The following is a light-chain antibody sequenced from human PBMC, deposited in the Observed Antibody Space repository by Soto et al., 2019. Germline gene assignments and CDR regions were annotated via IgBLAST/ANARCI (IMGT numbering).Light chain of an antibody. CDR2: GAS. CDR1: QSVSSNF. Sequence: EIVLTQSPGTLSLSPGERATLSCKASQSVSSNFLAWYQRKPGQAPRLLIYGASYRATDIPYRFSGSGSGTDFTLTITRLEPGDFAVYYCQQYGTSPPTFGQGTKVEI. CDR3: QQYGTSPPT. V-gene: IGKV3-20*01. J-gene: IGKJ1*01.